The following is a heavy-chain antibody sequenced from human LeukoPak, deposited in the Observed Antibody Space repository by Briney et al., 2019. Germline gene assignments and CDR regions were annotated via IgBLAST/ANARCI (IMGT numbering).Heavy chain of an antibody. CDR1: GGSFSGYY. V-gene: IGHV4-34*01. J-gene: IGHJ5*02. CDR3: ARNWFDP. CDR2: INHSGST. Sequence: PSETLSLTCAVYGGSFSGYYWSWIRQPPGKGLEWIGEINHSGSTNYNPSLKSRVTISVDTSKNQFSLKLSSVTAADTAVYYCARNWFDPWGQGTLVTVPS.